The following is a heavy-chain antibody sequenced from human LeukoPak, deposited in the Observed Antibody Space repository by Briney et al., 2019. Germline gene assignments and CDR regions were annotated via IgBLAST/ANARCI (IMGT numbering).Heavy chain of an antibody. J-gene: IGHJ5*02. D-gene: IGHD1-26*01. CDR2: ISNSGSTI. V-gene: IGHV3-11*01. CDR1: GFTFSDYY. Sequence: GGSLRLSCAAGGFTFSDYYRRWLRQGQGKGGEGGSFISNSGSTIYYADSVKGRFTISRDNAKNSLYLQMNSLRADDTAVYYCAREIKARSRPLDPWGQGTLVTVSS. CDR3: AREIKARSRPLDP.